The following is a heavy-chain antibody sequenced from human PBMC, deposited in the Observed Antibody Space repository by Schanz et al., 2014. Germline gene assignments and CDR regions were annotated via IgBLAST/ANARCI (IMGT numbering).Heavy chain of an antibody. Sequence: QVQLVESGGGVVQPGRSLRLSYAASGFTFSSYAMHWVRQAPGKGLEWVAVISYDGSNKYYADSVKGRFTISRDNSKNTLYLQMNSLRAEDTAVYYCARDPSGSYGWFDPWGQGTLVTVSS. CDR2: ISYDGSNK. D-gene: IGHD1-26*01. CDR1: GFTFSSYA. J-gene: IGHJ5*02. CDR3: ARDPSGSYGWFDP. V-gene: IGHV3-30*04.